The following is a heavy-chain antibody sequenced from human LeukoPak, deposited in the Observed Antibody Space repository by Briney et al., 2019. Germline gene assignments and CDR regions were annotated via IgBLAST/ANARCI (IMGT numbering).Heavy chain of an antibody. D-gene: IGHD2-15*01. CDR1: GFTFSSYS. J-gene: IGHJ4*02. CDR3: ARAVYCSGGSCHTTPYYVDY. CDR2: ISSSSNYI. V-gene: IGHV3-21*01. Sequence: GGSLRLSCAASGFTFSSYSMNWVRQAPEKGLEWVSSISSSSNYIYYADSMKGRFTISRDNARNSLYLQMNSLRAEDTAVYYCARAVYCSGGSCHTTPYYVDYWGQGSLVTVSS.